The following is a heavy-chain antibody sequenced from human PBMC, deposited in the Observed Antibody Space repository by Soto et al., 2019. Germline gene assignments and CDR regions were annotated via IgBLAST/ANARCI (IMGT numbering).Heavy chain of an antibody. D-gene: IGHD3-22*01. CDR3: GRDSSGYNWFDS. CDR1: GGSIRSSY. CDR2: VYYSGTT. Sequence: SETLSLTCSVSGGSIRSSYWTWLRQPPGKGLEWIGYVYYSGTTNYNPSLKSRFTIPVDTSKNEFSLKLSSVTAADTAAYYCGRDSSGYNWFDSWGQGTLGTVSS. V-gene: IGHV4-59*01. J-gene: IGHJ5*01.